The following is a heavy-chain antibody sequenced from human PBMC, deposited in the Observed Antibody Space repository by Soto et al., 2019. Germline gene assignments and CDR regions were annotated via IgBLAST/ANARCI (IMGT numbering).Heavy chain of an antibody. Sequence: GESLKISCKGSGYSFTNYWIGWVRQMPGKGLEWMGTIYPGDSDTRYSPSFQGQVTISAGKSLSTAYLQWSSLKASDTAMYYCVRSDSSSWVFDYWGQGTLVTVSS. CDR1: GYSFTNYW. CDR3: VRSDSSSWVFDY. D-gene: IGHD6-13*01. CDR2: IYPGDSDT. J-gene: IGHJ4*02. V-gene: IGHV5-51*01.